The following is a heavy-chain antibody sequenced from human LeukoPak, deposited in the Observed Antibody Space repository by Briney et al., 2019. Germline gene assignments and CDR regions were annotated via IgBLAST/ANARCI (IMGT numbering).Heavy chain of an antibody. CDR1: GYTFTGYY. Sequence: ASVKVSCKASGYTFTGYYMHWVRQAPGQGLEWMGWINPNSGGTNYAQKFQGRVTMTRDTSISTAYMELSRLRSDDTAVYYCARILYYDSSGPPDYWGQGTLVTVSS. V-gene: IGHV1-2*02. CDR3: ARILYYDSSGPPDY. D-gene: IGHD3-22*01. CDR2: INPNSGGT. J-gene: IGHJ4*02.